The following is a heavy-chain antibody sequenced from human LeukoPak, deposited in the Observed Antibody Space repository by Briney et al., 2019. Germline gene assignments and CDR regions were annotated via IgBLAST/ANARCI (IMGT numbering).Heavy chain of an antibody. D-gene: IGHD4-11*01. CDR3: ARDGDDYSNYDDWFDP. J-gene: IGHJ5*02. V-gene: IGHV4-39*07. CDR1: GGSISSSSYY. CDR2: IYYSGST. Sequence: SETLSLTCTVSGGSISSSSYYWGWIRQPPGKGLEWIGSIYYSGSTYYNPSLKSRVTISVDTSKNQFSLKLSSVTAADTAVYYCARDGDDYSNYDDWFDPWGQGTLVTVSS.